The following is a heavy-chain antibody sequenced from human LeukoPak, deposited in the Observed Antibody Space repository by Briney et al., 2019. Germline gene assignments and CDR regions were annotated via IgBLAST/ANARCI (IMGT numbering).Heavy chain of an antibody. J-gene: IGHJ4*02. CDR1: GFTFGKYW. CDR2: IKLDGSEK. CDR3: ARDQYDTWSRRGNFDS. D-gene: IGHD3-3*01. V-gene: IGHV3-7*03. Sequence: GGSLRLSCVASGFTFGKYWMSWVRQAPGKGLEWVANIKLDGSEKNYMDSVKGRFTISRDNTKNSLYLQMNSLRAEDTAVFYCARDQYDTWSRRGNFDSWGQGTLVIVSS.